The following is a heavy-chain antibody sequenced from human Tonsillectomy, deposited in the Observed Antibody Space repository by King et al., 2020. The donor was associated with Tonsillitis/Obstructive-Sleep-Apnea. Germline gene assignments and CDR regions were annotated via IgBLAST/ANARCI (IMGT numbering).Heavy chain of an antibody. V-gene: IGHV3-53*01. CDR2: IYSGGST. D-gene: IGHD2-15*01. J-gene: IGHJ6*02. Sequence: VQLVESGGGLIQPGGSLRLSCAASGFTVSSNYMSWVRQAPGKGLEWVSVIYSGGSTYYADSVKGRFTISRDNSKNTLYLQMNSLRAEDPAVYYCAREGYCSGGSCSTTLPGYYYGMDVGGQGTTVTVSS. CDR1: GFTVSSNY. CDR3: AREGYCSGGSCSTTLPGYYYGMDV.